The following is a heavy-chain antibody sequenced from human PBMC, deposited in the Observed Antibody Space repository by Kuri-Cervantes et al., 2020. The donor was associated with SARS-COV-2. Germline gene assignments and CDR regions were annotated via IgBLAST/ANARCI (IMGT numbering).Heavy chain of an antibody. CDR1: GGSFSGYY. V-gene: IGHV4-34*01. CDR2: IYQAGST. Sequence: GSLRLSCAFYGGSFSGYYWRWIRQPPGKGLEWIGSIYQAGSTFYNPSLKSRVSISLDRSKNQYSLNLSSVTAADTAVYYCVAAILGVDTGYFQHWGQGTLVTVSS. CDR3: VAAILGVDTGYFQH. J-gene: IGHJ1*01. D-gene: IGHD3-3*01.